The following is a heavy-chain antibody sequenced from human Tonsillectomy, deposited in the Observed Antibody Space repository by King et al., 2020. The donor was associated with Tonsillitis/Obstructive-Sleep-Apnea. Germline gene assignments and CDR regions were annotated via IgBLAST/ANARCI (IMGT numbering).Heavy chain of an antibody. D-gene: IGHD3-3*01. Sequence: VQLVESGGGLVQPGRSLRLSCAASGFTFDDYAMHWVRQAPGKGLEWVSSVNWNSRSIGYADSVKGRFTVSRDNAKNSLYLQMNSLRAEDTASYYCAKGVITILYYMDVWGKGTTVTVSS. CDR3: AKGVITILYYMDV. V-gene: IGHV3-9*01. CDR2: VNWNSRSI. J-gene: IGHJ6*03. CDR1: GFTFDDYA.